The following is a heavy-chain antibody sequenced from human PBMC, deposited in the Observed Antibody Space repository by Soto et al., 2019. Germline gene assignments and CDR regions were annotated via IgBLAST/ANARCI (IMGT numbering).Heavy chain of an antibody. Sequence: EVQLVESGGGLVQPGGSLRLSCAASGFTFSSYWMHWVRQAPGKGLVWVSRINSDGGSTTYADSVKGRFTISRDNAKNTLYLQMNSLRAEDTAVYDCASSQWLVPGYWGQGTLVTVSS. D-gene: IGHD6-19*01. J-gene: IGHJ4*02. CDR3: ASSQWLVPGY. V-gene: IGHV3-74*01. CDR2: INSDGGST. CDR1: GFTFSSYW.